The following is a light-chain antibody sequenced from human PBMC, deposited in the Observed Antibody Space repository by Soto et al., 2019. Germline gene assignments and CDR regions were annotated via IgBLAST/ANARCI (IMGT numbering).Light chain of an antibody. V-gene: IGLV1-44*01. CDR1: STNIGSNI. J-gene: IGLJ2*01. CDR2: SNN. CDR3: AAWDDSLNVV. Sequence: QAVVTQPPSASGTPGQRVTISCSGSSTNIGSNIVNWYQQVPGTAPKLLIYSNNLRPSGVPDRFSGSKSGTSASLAISGLQSEDEADYFCAAWDDSLNVVFGGGTKLTVL.